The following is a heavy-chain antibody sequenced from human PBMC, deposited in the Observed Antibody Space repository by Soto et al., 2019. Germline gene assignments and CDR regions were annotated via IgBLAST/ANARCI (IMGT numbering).Heavy chain of an antibody. Sequence: QVQLVQSGTEVQKPGSSVKLSCKTSGGTFTNYDISWVRQAPGQGLEWMGGIIPLFGSPHYSPKFEGRVTITADEVSTTAHLELSSLRFDDTAVYFCAWTLAFCGGNCYLPNFDTCGQGTLVIVSS. V-gene: IGHV1-69*01. J-gene: IGHJ4*02. D-gene: IGHD2-21*01. CDR2: IIPLFGSP. CDR1: GGTFTNYD. CDR3: AWTLAFCGGNCYLPNFDT.